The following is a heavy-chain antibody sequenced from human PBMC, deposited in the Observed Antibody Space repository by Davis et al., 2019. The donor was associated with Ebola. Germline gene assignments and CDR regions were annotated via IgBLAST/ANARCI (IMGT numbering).Heavy chain of an antibody. V-gene: IGHV1-69*06. J-gene: IGHJ2*01. CDR2: IIPIFGTA. CDR1: GGTFSSYA. D-gene: IGHD6-19*01. CDR3: ARAQAVAGTHWYFDL. Sequence: AASVKVSCKASGGTFSSYAISWVRQAPGQGLEWMGGIIPIFGTANYAQKFQGRVTITADKSTSTAYMELSSLRSEDTAVYYCARAQAVAGTHWYFDLWGRGTLVTVSS.